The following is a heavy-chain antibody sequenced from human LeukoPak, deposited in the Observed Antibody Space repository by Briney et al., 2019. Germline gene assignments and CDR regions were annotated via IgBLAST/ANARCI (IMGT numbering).Heavy chain of an antibody. CDR3: ARDLSPVVRASPMGY. V-gene: IGHV3-30*03. J-gene: IGHJ4*02. Sequence: PGGSLRLSCAASGFTFTSYGMHWVRQAPGKGPEWVALITYDGYYKYYSDSVKGRCTISSDTSKNTLYLQMNSLRAEDTAVYYCARDLSPVVRASPMGYWGQGTLVTVSS. D-gene: IGHD3-10*01. CDR1: GFTFTSYG. CDR2: ITYDGYYK.